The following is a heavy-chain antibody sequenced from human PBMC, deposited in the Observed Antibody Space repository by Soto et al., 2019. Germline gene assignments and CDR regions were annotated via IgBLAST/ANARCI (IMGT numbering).Heavy chain of an antibody. D-gene: IGHD4-17*01. Sequence: PGGSLRLSCAASGFTFSSYAMSWVRQAPGKRQERVSAISGSGGSTYYADSVKGRFTISRDNAKNSLYLQMNSLRVEDSALYYCARAPGFYGDFFDYWGQGTLVTVSS. CDR1: GFTFSSYA. CDR2: ISGSGGST. CDR3: ARAPGFYGDFFDY. V-gene: IGHV3-23*01. J-gene: IGHJ4*02.